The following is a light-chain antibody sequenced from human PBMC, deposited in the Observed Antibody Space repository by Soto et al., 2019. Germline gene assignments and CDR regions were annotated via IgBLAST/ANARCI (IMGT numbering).Light chain of an antibody. CDR3: SSYTGAYTLV. CDR1: SSDVGAYNY. Sequence: QSALAQPASGSGSPGQSIAISCTGTSSDVGAYNYVSWYQQHPGKAPKLIVHEVSDRPSGVSDRFSGSKSGNTASLTISGLQAEDEADYYCSSYTGAYTLVFGTGTKVT. V-gene: IGLV2-14*01. CDR2: EVS. J-gene: IGLJ1*01.